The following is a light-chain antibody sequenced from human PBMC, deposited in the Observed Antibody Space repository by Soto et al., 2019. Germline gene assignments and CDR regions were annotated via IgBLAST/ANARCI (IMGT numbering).Light chain of an antibody. CDR1: QSISNY. J-gene: IGKJ1*01. V-gene: IGKV1-39*01. CDR3: QQSYSIPPT. Sequence: DIQMTQSPSSLSASVGDSVTFTCRASQSISNYLNWYQQKPGEAPKVLIYAASSLQSGVPSRFSGSGSGTDFTLTISSLQPEDCATDYCQQSYSIPPTFGQGTKVEIK. CDR2: AAS.